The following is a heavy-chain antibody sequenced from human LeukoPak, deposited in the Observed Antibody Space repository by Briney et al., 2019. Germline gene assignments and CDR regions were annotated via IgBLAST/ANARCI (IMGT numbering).Heavy chain of an antibody. D-gene: IGHD5-12*01. V-gene: IGHV3-7*01. J-gene: IGHJ4*02. CDR1: GFTFTTYW. Sequence: GGSLRLSCATSGFTFTTYWMNWVRQAPGKGLEWVANIKQDGSEKYYVDSVKGRFTISRDNARNSLYLQMNSLRADDTAVYYCARGGGYAWDYWGQGTLVTVSS. CDR3: ARGGGYAWDY. CDR2: IKQDGSEK.